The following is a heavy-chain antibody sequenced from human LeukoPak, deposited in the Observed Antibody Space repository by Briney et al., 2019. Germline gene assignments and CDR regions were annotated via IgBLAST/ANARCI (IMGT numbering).Heavy chain of an antibody. V-gene: IGHV3-21*01. Sequence: GGSLRLSCTASGFTFSNYAMTWVRQAPGKGLEWISAISPRSNSIYYSDSVRGRFTVSRDNAKNSLYLQMNSLRAEDTAVYYCAREQLLLYYYYMDVWGKGTTVTVSS. CDR3: AREQLLLYYYYMDV. CDR1: GFTFSNYA. J-gene: IGHJ6*03. D-gene: IGHD6-6*01. CDR2: ISPRSNSI.